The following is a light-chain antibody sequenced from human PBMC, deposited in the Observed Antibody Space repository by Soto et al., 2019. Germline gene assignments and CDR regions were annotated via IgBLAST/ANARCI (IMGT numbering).Light chain of an antibody. V-gene: IGLV1-47*01. CDR1: SSNIVSDY. CDR2: RNN. CDR3: ATWDDRLSGYV. J-gene: IGLJ1*01. Sequence: QSVLTQPPSASGTPGQRVTISCSGSSSNIVSDYLYWYQHLPGTAPKLLIYRNNQRPSGVPDRFSGSKSGTSASLAISGLRSEDEAEYYCATWDDRLSGYVFGTGTKLTVL.